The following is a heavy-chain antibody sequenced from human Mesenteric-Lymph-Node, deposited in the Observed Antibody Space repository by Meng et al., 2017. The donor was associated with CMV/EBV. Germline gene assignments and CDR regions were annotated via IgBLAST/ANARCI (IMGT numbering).Heavy chain of an antibody. CDR1: GITFTNAW. J-gene: IGHJ4*02. D-gene: IGHD2-2*01. Sequence: AVSGITFTNAWMSWVRQAPGKGVECVGRIKSKADGGSSDYSAPVKGRFTISRDDSKNTLYLQMNSLNSDDTAVYYCTRLDSSTWYNVWGQGTLVTVSS. V-gene: IGHV3-15*01. CDR3: TRLDSSTWYNV. CDR2: IKSKADGGSS.